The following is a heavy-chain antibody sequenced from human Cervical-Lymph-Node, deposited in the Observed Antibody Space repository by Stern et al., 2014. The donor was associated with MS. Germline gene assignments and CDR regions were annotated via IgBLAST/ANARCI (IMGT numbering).Heavy chain of an antibody. V-gene: IGHV1-18*03. CDR2: ISAYNGTT. CDR1: GYTFTIYG. CDR3: ARGLLGSENAFDI. J-gene: IGHJ3*02. Sequence: VRLVDSVAEVMKPGASVKVSCKASGYTFTIYGISLVLQAPVQGLEWMGWISAYNGTTNYAQKLQGRVTMTTDTSTSTAYMELRSLRSDDMAVYYCARGLLGSENAFDIWGQGTMVTVSS. D-gene: IGHD2-15*01.